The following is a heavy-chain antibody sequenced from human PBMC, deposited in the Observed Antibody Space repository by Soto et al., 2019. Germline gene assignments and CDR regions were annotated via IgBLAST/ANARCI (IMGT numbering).Heavy chain of an antibody. J-gene: IGHJ4*02. CDR1: GGSISSGDYY. Sequence: SETLSLTCTVSGGSISSGDYYWSWIRQPPGKGLEWIGYIYYSGITYYNPSLKSRVTISVDTSKNQFSLKLSSVTAADTAVYYCARDSGYDPRAIQLWGSVDYWGQGTLVPVSS. CDR2: IYYSGIT. V-gene: IGHV4-30-4*02. CDR3: ARDSGYDPRAIQLWGSVDY. D-gene: IGHD5-12*01.